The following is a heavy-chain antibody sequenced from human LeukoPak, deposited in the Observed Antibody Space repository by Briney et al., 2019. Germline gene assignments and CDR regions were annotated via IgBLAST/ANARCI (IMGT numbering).Heavy chain of an antibody. J-gene: IGHJ4*02. Sequence: GGSLRLSCAASGFTVSSNYMSWVRQAPGKGLECVSLIYGGGSTYYADSVKGRFTISRDNSKNTIFLQLTSLRVEDTAVYYCASKGQYCGTLTCKDYWGRGTLVSASS. V-gene: IGHV3-53*01. CDR2: IYGGGST. CDR3: ASKGQYCGTLTCKDY. CDR1: GFTVSSNY. D-gene: IGHD2-21*01.